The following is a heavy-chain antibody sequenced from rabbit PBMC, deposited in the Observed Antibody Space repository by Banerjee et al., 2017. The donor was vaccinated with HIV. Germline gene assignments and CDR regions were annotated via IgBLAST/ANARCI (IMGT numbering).Heavy chain of an antibody. J-gene: IGHJ4*01. Sequence: QEQLVESGGGLVQPEGSLTLTCTASGVDVSGYYYMCWVRQAPGKGLELIASIYSSSGTTYYTTWAKGRFTISKTSSTTVDLKMTSLTAADTATYFCARDTGSSYELWGQGTLVTVS. CDR3: ARDTGSSYEL. CDR2: IYSSSGTT. D-gene: IGHD8-1*01. CDR1: GVDVSGYYY. V-gene: IGHV1S45*01.